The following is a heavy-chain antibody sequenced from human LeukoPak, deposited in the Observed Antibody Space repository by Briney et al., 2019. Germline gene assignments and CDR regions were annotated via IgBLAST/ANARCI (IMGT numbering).Heavy chain of an antibody. CDR3: ARDSPHSYDSSGYFAY. D-gene: IGHD3-22*01. CDR1: GGSISSYY. J-gene: IGHJ4*02. V-gene: IGHV4-59*01. Sequence: SETLSLNCTVSGGSISSYYWSWIRQPPGKGLEWIGYIYYSGSTNYNPSLKSRVTISVDTSKNQFSLKLSSVTAADTAVYYCARDSPHSYDSSGYFAYWGQGTLVTVSS. CDR2: IYYSGST.